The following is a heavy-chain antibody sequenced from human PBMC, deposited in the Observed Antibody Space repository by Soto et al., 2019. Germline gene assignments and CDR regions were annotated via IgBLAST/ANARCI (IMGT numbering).Heavy chain of an antibody. CDR2: IYYSGST. V-gene: IGHV4-39*01. J-gene: IGHJ6*02. Sequence: PTETLSLTCTVSGGSISSSSYYWGWIRQPPGKGLEWIGSIYYSGSTYYNPSLKSRVTTSVDTSKNQFSLKLSSVTAADTAVYYCARHGGTFPTLTPLYYYYYYGMDVWGQGTTVTVSS. CDR1: GGSISSSSYY. D-gene: IGHD4-17*01. CDR3: ARHGGTFPTLTPLYYYYYYGMDV.